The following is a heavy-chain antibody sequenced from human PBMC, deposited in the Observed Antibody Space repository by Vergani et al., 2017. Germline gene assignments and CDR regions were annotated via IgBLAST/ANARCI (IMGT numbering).Heavy chain of an antibody. D-gene: IGHD3-10*01. CDR1: GYTFTGYY. Sequence: QVQLVQSGAEVKKPGASVKVSCKASGYTFTGYYMHWVRQAPGQGLEWMGWINPNSGGTNYVQKFQGRVTMTRDTSISTAYMELSRLRSDDTAVYYCARDMVRGNRGWFDPWGQGTLVTVSS. V-gene: IGHV1-2*02. J-gene: IGHJ5*02. CDR2: INPNSGGT. CDR3: ARDMVRGNRGWFDP.